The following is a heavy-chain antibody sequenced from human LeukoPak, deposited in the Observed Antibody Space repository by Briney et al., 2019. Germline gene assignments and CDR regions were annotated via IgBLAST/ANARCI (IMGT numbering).Heavy chain of an antibody. V-gene: IGHV3-7*01. CDR3: AKGGGTFDD. J-gene: IGHJ4*02. CDR2: IKEDGSEK. Sequence: GGSLRLSCAASGFTFSTYWMTWVRQAPEKGLEWVANIKEDGSEKHYVDSVKGRFTISRDNAKNLLYLHMNGLRAEDTAVYYCAKGGGTFDDWGQGTLVTVSS. D-gene: IGHD2-15*01. CDR1: GFTFSTYW.